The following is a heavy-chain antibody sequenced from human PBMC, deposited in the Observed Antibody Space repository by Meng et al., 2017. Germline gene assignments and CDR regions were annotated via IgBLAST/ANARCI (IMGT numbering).Heavy chain of an antibody. CDR3: ARRGIAARPFYY. V-gene: IGHV4-34*01. D-gene: IGHD6-6*01. J-gene: IGHJ4*02. CDR2: INHSGIT. CDR1: GGSFGGYY. Sequence: VQLRQVVGRLFQPQSTLSPAFAGYGGSFGGYYSSWLCQPPGKVLWLIGVINHSGITNYNPSRKSRVTISVDTSKNQFSLKLSSVTAADTAVYYCARRGIAARPFYYWGQGTLVTVSS.